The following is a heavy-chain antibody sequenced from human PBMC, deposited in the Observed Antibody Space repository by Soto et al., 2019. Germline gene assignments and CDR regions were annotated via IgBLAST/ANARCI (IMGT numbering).Heavy chain of an antibody. CDR1: GDSVDVGGYF. J-gene: IGHJ4*02. D-gene: IGHD3-10*01. Sequence: QVQLQEAGPGLVMPADTLSLSCTVSGDSVDVGGYFWSWIRQSPGGVLEWIGFIYNSGSTNSNPSLRSRITMSMDTSKNAFSLSLNSVTAADSAFYYCARGKGGLHYYFDSWGQGTPVTVSS. V-gene: IGHV4-61*08. CDR3: ARGKGGLHYYFDS. CDR2: IYNSGST.